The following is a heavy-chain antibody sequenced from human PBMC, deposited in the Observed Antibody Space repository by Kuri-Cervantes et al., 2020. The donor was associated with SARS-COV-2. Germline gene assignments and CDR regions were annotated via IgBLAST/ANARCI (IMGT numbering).Heavy chain of an antibody. CDR2: IYSGGST. D-gene: IGHD4-17*01. CDR1: GFTVSSNY. CDR3: ATGTFTVTPDY. J-gene: IGHJ4*02. V-gene: IGHV3-53*01. Sequence: GESLKISCAASGFTVSSNYMSWVRQAPGKGLEWVSVIYSGGSTYYADSVKGQFTISRENAKNSLYLQMNSLRAGDTAVYYCATGTFTVTPDYWGQGTLVTVSS.